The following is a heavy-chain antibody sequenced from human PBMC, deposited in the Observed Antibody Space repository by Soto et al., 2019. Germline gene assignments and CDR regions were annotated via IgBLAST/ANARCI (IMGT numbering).Heavy chain of an antibody. D-gene: IGHD1-20*01. CDR3: AKLVRGNWDARYTWLDP. V-gene: IGHV3-23*01. Sequence: EVQLSESEGGLVQPGGSLRLSCAASGFTFSSYAMSWVRQAPGKGLEWVSAISGSGGSTYYADSVKGRFTISRDNSKNTLYLLMNSLRAEDTAVYYCAKLVRGNWDARYTWLDPWGQGTLVTVSS. CDR2: ISGSGGST. CDR1: GFTFSSYA. J-gene: IGHJ5*02.